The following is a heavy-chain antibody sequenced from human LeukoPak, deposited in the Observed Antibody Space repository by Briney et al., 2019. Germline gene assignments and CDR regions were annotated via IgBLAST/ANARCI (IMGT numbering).Heavy chain of an antibody. CDR1: GYTFTNYH. CDR3: ARALPHRRLMDTTMEQHWFDP. V-gene: IGHV1-46*01. D-gene: IGHD5-18*01. CDR2: INPSGGIT. Sequence: GASVKVSCKASGYTFTNYHMHWVRQAPGQGLEWMGIINPSGGITSYAQKFQGRVTMTRDMSTSTVYMELSSLRSEDTAVYYCARALPHRRLMDTTMEQHWFDPWGQGTLVTVSS. J-gene: IGHJ5*02.